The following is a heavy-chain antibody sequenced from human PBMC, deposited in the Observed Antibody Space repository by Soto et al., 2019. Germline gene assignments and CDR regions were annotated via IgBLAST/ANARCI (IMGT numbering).Heavy chain of an antibody. D-gene: IGHD3-22*01. Sequence: SQTLSLTCAISGDSVSSNSAAWNWIRQSPSRGLEWLGRTYYRSKWYNDYAVSVKSRITINPDTSKNQFSLQLNSVTPEDTAVYYCARDRFLYYYDSSGYPYYLDYWGQGTLVTVSS. CDR2: TYYRSKWYN. J-gene: IGHJ4*02. CDR1: GDSVSSNSAA. V-gene: IGHV6-1*01. CDR3: ARDRFLYYYDSSGYPYYLDY.